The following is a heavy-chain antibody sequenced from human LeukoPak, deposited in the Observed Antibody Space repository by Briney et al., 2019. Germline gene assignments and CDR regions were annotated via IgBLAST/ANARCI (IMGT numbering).Heavy chain of an antibody. V-gene: IGHV1-18*01. D-gene: IGHD2-15*01. Sequence: ASVKVSCKVSGYTLTELSMHWVRQAPGQGLEWMGWISAYNGNTNYAQKLQGRVTMTTDTSTSTAYMELRSLRSDDTAVYYCARGIPDIVVVVAADDAFDIWGQGTMVTVSS. CDR3: ARGIPDIVVVVAADDAFDI. J-gene: IGHJ3*02. CDR2: ISAYNGNT. CDR1: GYTLTELS.